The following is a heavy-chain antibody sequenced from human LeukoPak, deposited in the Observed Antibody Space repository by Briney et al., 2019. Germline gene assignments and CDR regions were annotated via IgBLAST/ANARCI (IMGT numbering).Heavy chain of an antibody. J-gene: IGHJ6*02. CDR3: ARLNVGSGMDV. Sequence: SETLSLTCTVSGGSISSYYWSWIRQPPGKGLEWIGYIYYSGSTNYNPSLKSRVTISVDTSKNQFSLKLSSVTAADTAVYYCARLNVGSGMDVWGQGTTVTVSS. CDR1: GGSISSYY. D-gene: IGHD1-26*01. V-gene: IGHV4-59*08. CDR2: IYYSGST.